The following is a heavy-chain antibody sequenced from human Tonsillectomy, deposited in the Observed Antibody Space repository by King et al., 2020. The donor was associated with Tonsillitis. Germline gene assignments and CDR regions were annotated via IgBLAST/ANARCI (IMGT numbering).Heavy chain of an antibody. CDR2: ISAYKGNT. V-gene: IGHV1-18*04. CDR1: GYTFTSYG. CDR3: ARVRGTWGVYYFDY. Sequence: VQLVESGAEVKKPGASVKVSCKASGYTFTSYGISWVRQAPGQGLEGMGWISAYKGNTNYPQKLQGRVTMTTDTSTSTAYMELRSLRSDDSAVYYCARVRGTWGVYYFDYWGQGTLVTVSS. J-gene: IGHJ4*02. D-gene: IGHD3-16*01.